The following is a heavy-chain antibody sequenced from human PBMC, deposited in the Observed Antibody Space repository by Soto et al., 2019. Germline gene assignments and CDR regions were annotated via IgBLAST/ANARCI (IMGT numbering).Heavy chain of an antibody. CDR3: ARDSDSLYAVPAAPVWFDP. Sequence: ASVKVSCKASGYTFTSYAMHWVRQAPGQRLEWMGWINAGNGNTKYSQKFQGRVTITRDTSASTAYMELSSLRSEDTAVYYCARDSDSLYAVPAAPVWFDPWGQGTLVTVSS. CDR1: GYTFTSYA. J-gene: IGHJ5*02. D-gene: IGHD2-2*01. V-gene: IGHV1-3*01. CDR2: INAGNGNT.